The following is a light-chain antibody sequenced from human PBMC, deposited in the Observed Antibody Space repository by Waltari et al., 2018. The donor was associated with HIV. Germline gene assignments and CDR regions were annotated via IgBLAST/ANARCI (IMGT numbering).Light chain of an antibody. Sequence: QSLLTQPPSVSGAPGQRVTMSCTGSSSNIGAGYDVHWYQQLPGTAPRLLICGNRKRPSGVPDRFSGSKSGTSASLAITGLQAEDEADYYCQAYDSSLSAVMFGGGTKLTVL. V-gene: IGLV1-40*01. CDR2: GNR. CDR1: SSNIGAGYD. CDR3: QAYDSSLSAVM. J-gene: IGLJ3*02.